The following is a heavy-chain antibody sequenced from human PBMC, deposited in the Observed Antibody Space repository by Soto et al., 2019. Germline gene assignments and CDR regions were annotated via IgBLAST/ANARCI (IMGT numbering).Heavy chain of an antibody. Sequence: QVQLQESGPGLVKPSGTLSLTCAVSGGSISSSNWWSWVRQPPGKGLEWIGEIYHSGNTNYNPSLKSRCTMAVDKSRNQFSRKLSSVTAADTAVYYCAGRWGEGRVDYWGQGTLVTVSS. CDR3: AGRWGEGRVDY. D-gene: IGHD3-10*01. J-gene: IGHJ4*02. CDR1: GGSISSSNW. CDR2: IYHSGNT. V-gene: IGHV4-4*02.